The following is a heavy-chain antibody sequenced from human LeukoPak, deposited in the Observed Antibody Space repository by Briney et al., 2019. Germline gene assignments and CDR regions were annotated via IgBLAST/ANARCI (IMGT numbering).Heavy chain of an antibody. V-gene: IGHV3-53*01. CDR3: ARESYYYDTSAPVY. J-gene: IGHJ4*02. CDR1: GFTVSSNY. D-gene: IGHD3-22*01. Sequence: GGSLRLSCAASGFTVSSNYTSWVRQAPGKGLEWVSVIYSGGSTYYADSVKGRFTISRDNSKNTLYLQMNSLRAEDTAVYYCARESYYYDTSAPVYWGQGTLVTVSS. CDR2: IYSGGST.